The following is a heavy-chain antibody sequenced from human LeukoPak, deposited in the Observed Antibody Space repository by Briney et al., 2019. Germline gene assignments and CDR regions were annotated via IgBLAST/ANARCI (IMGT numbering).Heavy chain of an antibody. CDR2: MNPNSGNT. Sequence: ASVKVSCKASGYTFTSYDINWGRKATGQGLEWKGWMNPNSGNTGYAQKFQGRVNMTRNTSISTAYMELSSLRSEDTAVYYCARGLQYYDILTGYSGYYYMDVWGKGTTVTVSS. D-gene: IGHD3-9*01. CDR1: GYTFTSYD. V-gene: IGHV1-8*01. CDR3: ARGLQYYDILTGYSGYYYMDV. J-gene: IGHJ6*03.